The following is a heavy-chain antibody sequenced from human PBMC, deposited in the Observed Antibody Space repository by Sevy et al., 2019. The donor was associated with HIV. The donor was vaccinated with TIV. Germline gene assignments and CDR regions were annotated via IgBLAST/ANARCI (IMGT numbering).Heavy chain of an antibody. CDR1: GFTFSSYW. D-gene: IGHD4-17*01. CDR3: ARGESTVTLDY. Sequence: GGSLRLSCAASGFTFSSYWMHWVRQAPGKGLVWVSGINSDGSGTSYAHSVKGRFTISRDNAKNTLYLQMNSLRAEDTAVYYCARGESTVTLDYWGQGTLVTVSS. V-gene: IGHV3-74*01. J-gene: IGHJ4*02. CDR2: INSDGSGT.